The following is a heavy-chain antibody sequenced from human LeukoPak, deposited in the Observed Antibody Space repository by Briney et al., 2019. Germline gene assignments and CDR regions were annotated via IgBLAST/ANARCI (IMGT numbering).Heavy chain of an antibody. CDR1: GGSISSSSYY. CDR3: ARHVEGIVATREDNWFDP. V-gene: IGHV4-39*01. D-gene: IGHD5-12*01. J-gene: IGHJ5*02. Sequence: NPSETLSLTCTVSGGSISSSSYYWGWIRQPPGKGLEWIGSIYYSGSTYYNSSLKSRVTISVDTSKNQFSLKLSSVTAADTAVYYCARHVEGIVATREDNWFDPWGQGTLVTVSS. CDR2: IYYSGST.